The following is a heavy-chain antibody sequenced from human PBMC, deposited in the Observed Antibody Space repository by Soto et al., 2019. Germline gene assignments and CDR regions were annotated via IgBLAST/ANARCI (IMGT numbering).Heavy chain of an antibody. J-gene: IGHJ3*02. CDR1: GYKYTSYL. D-gene: IGHD3-22*01. CDR3: ARQLDSSGYYWAI. V-gene: IGHV5-51*07. Sequence: PGASLKISCKGSGYKYTSYLIAWVHQMPGKGLEWMGIIYPGDSDTRYSPSFQGQVTISADKSISTAYVQWSSLKASDTAIYYCARQLDSSGYYWAIWGQGTMVPVSS. CDR2: IYPGDSDT.